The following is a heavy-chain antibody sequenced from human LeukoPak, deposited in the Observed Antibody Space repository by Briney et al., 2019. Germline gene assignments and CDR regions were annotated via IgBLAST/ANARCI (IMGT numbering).Heavy chain of an antibody. Sequence: TGGSLRLSCAASGFTVSSNYMSWVRQAPGRGLEWVSVIYSGGSTYYADSVKGRFTISRDNSKNTLYLQMNSLRAEDTAVYYCAKIQRSQTLIDYWGQGTLVTVSS. D-gene: IGHD1-1*01. CDR3: AKIQRSQTLIDY. V-gene: IGHV3-66*01. CDR2: IYSGGST. J-gene: IGHJ4*02. CDR1: GFTVSSNY.